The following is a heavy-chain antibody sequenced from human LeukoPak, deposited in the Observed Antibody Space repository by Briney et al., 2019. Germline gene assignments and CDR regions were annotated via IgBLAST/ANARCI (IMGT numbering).Heavy chain of an antibody. CDR1: GCTFTHYA. CDR2: TNVGNDYT. D-gene: IGHD4-11*01. J-gene: IGHJ4*02. CDR3: ARDDFSTYPGLNYFDY. V-gene: IGHV1-3*01. Sequence: ASVKVSCEASGCTFTHYAVHWVRQAPGQRLEWMGWTNVGNDYTESSQKFQDRLTITSDTTATTVYMELSSLRSEDTAVYYCARDDFSTYPGLNYFDYWGQGTLVTVSS.